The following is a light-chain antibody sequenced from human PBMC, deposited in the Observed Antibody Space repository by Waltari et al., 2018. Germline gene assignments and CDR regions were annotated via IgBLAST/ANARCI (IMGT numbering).Light chain of an antibody. J-gene: IGKJ2*01. CDR2: AAS. Sequence: DIQMTQSPSSLSASVGDRVTVTCRASQSISSYLNWYQQKPGKAPKLLIYAASSLQSGVPSRFSGSGSGTDFTRTISSLQPEECATYYCQQSYSTPRTFGQGTKLEIK. CDR1: QSISSY. CDR3: QQSYSTPRT. V-gene: IGKV1-39*01.